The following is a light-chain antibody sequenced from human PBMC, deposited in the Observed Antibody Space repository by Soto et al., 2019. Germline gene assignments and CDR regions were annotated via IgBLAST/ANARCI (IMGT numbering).Light chain of an antibody. Sequence: DIQMTQSPSSLSASVGDRVTMTCRASQGITTYLNWYQQKPGKAPKLVIYAASNLQSGVPSRFRGSGSGTDFTLTISRLQPEDFATYYCQQSYSPGTFGQGTKVEMK. J-gene: IGKJ1*01. CDR1: QGITTY. CDR3: QQSYSPGT. V-gene: IGKV1-39*01. CDR2: AAS.